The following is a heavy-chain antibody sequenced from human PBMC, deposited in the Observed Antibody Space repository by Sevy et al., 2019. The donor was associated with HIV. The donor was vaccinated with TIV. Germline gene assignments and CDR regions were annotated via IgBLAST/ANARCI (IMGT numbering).Heavy chain of an antibody. V-gene: IGHV3-48*02. D-gene: IGHD3-22*01. CDR3: ASSDATSRFGYYYFAMDF. J-gene: IGHJ6*02. CDR1: GFTFNTYN. Sequence: GGSLRLSCAVSGFTFNTYNMNWVRQAPGKGLEWVSYISYTSTTIYYEDSVRGRFTISRDNAKNKLYLQMNSLRDEDTAVYYCASSDATSRFGYYYFAMDFWGQGTSVTVSS. CDR2: ISYTSTTI.